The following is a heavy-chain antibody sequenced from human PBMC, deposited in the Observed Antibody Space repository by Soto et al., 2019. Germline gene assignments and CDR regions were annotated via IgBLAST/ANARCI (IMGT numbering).Heavy chain of an antibody. CDR2: LSDRT. Sequence: EVQVLESGGGLVQPGGSLRLSCAASGFTFSSYAMSYGMSWVRQAPGKGLEWVSTLSDRTYYADSVKGRFTISTDNSKSTLFLQMNSLRAEETALDYFARSLGPRSHYFDDWGQGTLVTVSS. V-gene: IGHV3-23*01. J-gene: IGHJ4*02. D-gene: IGHD3-16*01. CDR1: GFTFSSYA. CDR3: ARSLGPRSHYFDD.